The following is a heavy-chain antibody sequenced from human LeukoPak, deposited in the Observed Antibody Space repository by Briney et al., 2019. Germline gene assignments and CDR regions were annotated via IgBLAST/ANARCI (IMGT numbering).Heavy chain of an antibody. CDR2: INTNTGNP. J-gene: IGHJ4*02. CDR1: GYTFTSYA. CDR3: ARRAHSSSWYYFDY. Sequence: ASVKVSCKASGYTFTSYAMNWVRQAPGQGLEWMGWINTNTGNPTYAQGFTGRFVSSLDTSVSTAYLQINSLKAEDTAVYYCARRAHSSSWYYFDYWDQGTLVTVSS. V-gene: IGHV7-4-1*02. D-gene: IGHD6-13*01.